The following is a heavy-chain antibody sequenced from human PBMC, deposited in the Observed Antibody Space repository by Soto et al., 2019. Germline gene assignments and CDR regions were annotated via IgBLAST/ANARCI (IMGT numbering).Heavy chain of an antibody. CDR3: ATSIAVAGTAWFDP. J-gene: IGHJ5*02. D-gene: IGHD6-19*01. Sequence: ASVKVSCKASGYTFTGYYMHWVRQAPGQGLEWMGWINPNSGGTNYAQKFQGWVTMTRDTSISTAYMELSRLRSDDTAVYYCATSIAVAGTAWFDPWGQGTLVTVSS. CDR2: INPNSGGT. CDR1: GYTFTGYY. V-gene: IGHV1-2*04.